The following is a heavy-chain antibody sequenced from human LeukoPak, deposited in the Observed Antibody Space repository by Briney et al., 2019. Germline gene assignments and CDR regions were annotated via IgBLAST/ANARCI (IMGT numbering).Heavy chain of an antibody. Sequence: GASVKVSCKASGYTFTSYGFSWVRQAPGQGLEWMGWISAYNGNTNYAQKLQGRVTMTTDTSTSTAYMELRGLRSDDTAVYYCARAPPYCSSTSCVYYYYYYGMDVWGQGNTVTVSS. J-gene: IGHJ6*02. V-gene: IGHV1-18*01. D-gene: IGHD2-2*01. CDR1: GYTFTSYG. CDR2: ISAYNGNT. CDR3: ARAPPYCSSTSCVYYYYYYGMDV.